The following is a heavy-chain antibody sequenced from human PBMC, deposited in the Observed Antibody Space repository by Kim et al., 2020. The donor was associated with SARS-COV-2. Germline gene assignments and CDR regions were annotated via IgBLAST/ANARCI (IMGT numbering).Heavy chain of an antibody. CDR2: IVPLLGIT. J-gene: IGHJ3*02. CDR1: GATFSSFA. CDR3: AKDLVVGATFDAFDI. Sequence: SVKVSCKASGATFSSFAINWMRQAPGQGLEWMGRIVPLLGITNYAQKFHGRVTITADKSTSTANMELSSLRSEDTAVYYCAKDLVVGATFDAFDIWGQGTMVTVSS. D-gene: IGHD1-26*01. V-gene: IGHV1-69*04.